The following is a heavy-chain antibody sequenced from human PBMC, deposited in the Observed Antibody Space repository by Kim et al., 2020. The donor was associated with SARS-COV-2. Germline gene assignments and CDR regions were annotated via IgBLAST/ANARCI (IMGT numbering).Heavy chain of an antibody. Sequence: TYYTPSLKGRVTISVATSRNQFSLKLSSVTAADTAVYYCARLSSGDAFDIWGQGTMVTVSS. CDR2: T. J-gene: IGHJ3*02. V-gene: IGHV4-39*01. CDR3: ARLSSGDAFDI. D-gene: IGHD6-19*01.